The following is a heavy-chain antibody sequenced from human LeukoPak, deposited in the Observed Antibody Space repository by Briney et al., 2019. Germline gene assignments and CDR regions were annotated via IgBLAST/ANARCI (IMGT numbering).Heavy chain of an antibody. Sequence: GGSLRLSCAASGFTFSSYSMNWVRQAPGKGLEWVSFISSSSSYIYYADSVKGRFTISRDNAKNSLYLQMNSLRAEDAAVYYCAGNCGDTCYSDFVNWGQGTLVTVSS. CDR3: AGNCGDTCYSDFVN. CDR2: ISSSSSYI. CDR1: GFTFSSYS. V-gene: IGHV3-21*04. J-gene: IGHJ4*02. D-gene: IGHD2-15*01.